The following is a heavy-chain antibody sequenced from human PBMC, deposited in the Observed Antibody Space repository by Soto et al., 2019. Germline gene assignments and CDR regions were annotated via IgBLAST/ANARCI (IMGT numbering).Heavy chain of an antibody. Sequence: QITLKESGPTLVKPTQTLTLTCTFSGFSLSTSGVGVGWIRQPPGKALEWLALIYWDDDKRYSPSLTSRLTIAKDTSKNQVVLTMTNMDPVDTATYYCAHKAVDTVVVGFDYWGQGTLVTVSS. CDR2: IYWDDDK. D-gene: IGHD2-2*03. J-gene: IGHJ4*02. CDR1: GFSLSTSGVG. CDR3: AHKAVDTVVVGFDY. V-gene: IGHV2-5*02.